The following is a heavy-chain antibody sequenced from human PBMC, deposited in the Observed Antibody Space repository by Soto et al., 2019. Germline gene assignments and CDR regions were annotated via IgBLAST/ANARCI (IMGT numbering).Heavy chain of an antibody. D-gene: IGHD6-6*01. V-gene: IGHV4-34*01. CDR1: GGSFMGYY. Sequence: QVHLQQWGPGLLRPSETLSLTCPVYGGSFMGYYWAWIRQPPGEGLEWSGEINHLGSTNYNPSLMGRVTVSMDTSKNQFSLKLTSLTAADTAVYYCARGLASTSARITWFDPWGQGTLVNVSS. J-gene: IGHJ5*02. CDR3: ARGLASTSARITWFDP. CDR2: INHLGST.